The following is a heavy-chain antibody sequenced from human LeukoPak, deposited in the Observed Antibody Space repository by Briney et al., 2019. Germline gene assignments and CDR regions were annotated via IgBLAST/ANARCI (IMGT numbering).Heavy chain of an antibody. CDR3: ARGDYGSP. J-gene: IGHJ5*02. V-gene: IGHV3-21*01. CDR2: ISSSSSYI. Sequence: GGSLRLSCAASQFTFSNSWMSWVRQAPGKGLEWVSSISSSSSYIYYADSVKGRFTISRDNAKNSLYLQMNSLRAEDTAVYYCARGDYGSPWGQGTLVTVSS. D-gene: IGHD4-17*01. CDR1: QFTFSNSW.